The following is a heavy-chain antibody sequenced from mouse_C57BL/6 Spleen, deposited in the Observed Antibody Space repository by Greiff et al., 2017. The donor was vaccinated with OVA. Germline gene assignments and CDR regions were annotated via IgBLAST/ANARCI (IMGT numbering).Heavy chain of an antibody. CDR3: ARREYSNYVNYFDY. CDR1: GFTFSSYG. D-gene: IGHD2-5*01. Sequence: EVKLVESGGDLVKPGGSLKLSCAASGFTFSSYGMSWVRQTPDKRLAWVATISSGGSYTYYPDSVKGRFTISRDNAKNTLYLQMSSLKSEDTAMYYCARREYSNYVNYFDYWGQGTTLTVSS. CDR2: ISSGGSYT. V-gene: IGHV5-6*02. J-gene: IGHJ2*01.